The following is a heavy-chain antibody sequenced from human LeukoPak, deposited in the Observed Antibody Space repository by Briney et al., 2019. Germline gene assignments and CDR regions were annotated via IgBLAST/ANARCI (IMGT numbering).Heavy chain of an antibody. D-gene: IGHD6-6*01. V-gene: IGHV3-23*01. CDR3: AKDIRGRLTARYFDY. Sequence: GGSLRLSCAASGFTFSSYAMSWVRQAPGKGLEWVSAISGSGGSTYYADSVKGRFTISRDNSKNTLYLQMNSLRAEDTAVYYCAKDIRGRLTARYFDYWGQGTLVTVSS. CDR1: GFTFSSYA. CDR2: ISGSGGST. J-gene: IGHJ4*02.